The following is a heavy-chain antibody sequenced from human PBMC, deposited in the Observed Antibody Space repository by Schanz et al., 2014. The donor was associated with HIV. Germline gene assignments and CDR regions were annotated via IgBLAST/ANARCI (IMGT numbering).Heavy chain of an antibody. CDR1: GFNFNNYA. Sequence: GQLVESGGGVVQPGGSLRLSCAASGFNFNNYAMTWVRQAPGKGLEWVSSISESGGRTYYADSVNGRFTISRDNSKNTLYLQMTTLRIDDTAVYYCAKPEYDSRGNSQSHFDYWGQGTLVTVSS. J-gene: IGHJ4*02. V-gene: IGHV3-23*04. CDR3: AKPEYDSRGNSQSHFDY. D-gene: IGHD3-22*01. CDR2: ISESGGRT.